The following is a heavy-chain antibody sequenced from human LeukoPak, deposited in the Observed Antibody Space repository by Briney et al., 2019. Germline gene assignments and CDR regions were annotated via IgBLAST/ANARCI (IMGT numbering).Heavy chain of an antibody. CDR2: IYPGDSDI. Sequence: GESLKISCKGSGYSFTTYWIGWVRQMPGKGLEWMGIIYPGDSDIKYSPSFQGQVTISADKSISTAYLQWNSLKAPDTAMYYCARSSSWSYSPFDYWGQGTLVTVSS. V-gene: IGHV5-51*01. CDR3: ARSSSWSYSPFDY. CDR1: GYSFTTYW. J-gene: IGHJ4*02. D-gene: IGHD1-26*01.